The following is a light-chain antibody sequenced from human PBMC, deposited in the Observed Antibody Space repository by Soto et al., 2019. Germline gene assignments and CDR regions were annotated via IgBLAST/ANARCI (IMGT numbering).Light chain of an antibody. CDR2: DAS. Sequence: EIVLTQSPATLSLSPGERATLSCRASQSVSSYLAWYQQKPGQAPRLLIYDASNRATGIPARFSGSGSGTDITLTSSSLEPEDFAVYYCQQRSNWPRTFGPGTKVDIK. J-gene: IGKJ3*01. CDR1: QSVSSY. CDR3: QQRSNWPRT. V-gene: IGKV3-11*01.